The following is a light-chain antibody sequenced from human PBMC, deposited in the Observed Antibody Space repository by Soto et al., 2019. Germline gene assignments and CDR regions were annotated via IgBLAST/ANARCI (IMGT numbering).Light chain of an antibody. CDR1: QSVGGN. V-gene: IGKV3-20*01. J-gene: IGKJ5*01. CDR3: QRYAAAPIT. CDR2: GAS. Sequence: TVLTQSPVTLSLSPGERATLSCRASQSVGGNVAWYQQKPGQAPKLLISGASSRAPGIPDRFSGSGSGADFTLSISRLEPEDFALYYCQRYAAAPITFGQGTRL.